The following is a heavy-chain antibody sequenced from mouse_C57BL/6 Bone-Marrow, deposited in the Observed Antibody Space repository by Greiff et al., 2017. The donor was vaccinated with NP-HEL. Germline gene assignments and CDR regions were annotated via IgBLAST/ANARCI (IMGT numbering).Heavy chain of an antibody. CDR1: GFTFSSYA. Sequence: EVKLQESGGGLVKPGGSLKLSCAASGFTFSSYAMSWVRQTPEKRLEWVATISDGGSYTYYPDNVKGRFTISRDNAKNNLYLQMSHLKSEDTAMYYCARAYDYDGWFAYWGQGTLVTVSA. CDR3: ARAYDYDGWFAY. V-gene: IGHV5-4*03. D-gene: IGHD2-4*01. CDR2: ISDGGSYT. J-gene: IGHJ3*01.